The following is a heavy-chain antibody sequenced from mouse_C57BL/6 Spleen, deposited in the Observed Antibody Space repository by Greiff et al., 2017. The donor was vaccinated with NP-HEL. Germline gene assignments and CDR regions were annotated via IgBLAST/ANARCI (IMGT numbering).Heavy chain of an antibody. CDR2: INPNNGGT. CDR3: SRSYDYEGH. J-gene: IGHJ3*01. CDR1: GYTFTDYY. Sequence: EVQLKQSGPELVKPGASVKISCKASGYTFTDYYMNWVKQSHGKSLEWIGDINPNNGGTSYNQKFKGKATLTVDKSSSTAYMELRSLTSEDSAVYYCSRSYDYEGHWGQGTLVTVSA. V-gene: IGHV1-26*01. D-gene: IGHD2-4*01.